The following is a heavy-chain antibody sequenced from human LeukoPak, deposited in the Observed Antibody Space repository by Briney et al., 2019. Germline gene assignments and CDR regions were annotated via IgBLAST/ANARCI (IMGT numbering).Heavy chain of an antibody. Sequence: GASVKVSCKASGYTFTSYDVNWVRQATGQGLEWMGWVNPNSGNTGYAQKFQGRVTMTRNTSISTAYMELSSLRSEDTAVYYCATFYDILTGYHIDYWGQGTLVTVSS. CDR2: VNPNSGNT. CDR3: ATFYDILTGYHIDY. D-gene: IGHD3-9*01. CDR1: GYTFTSYD. V-gene: IGHV1-8*01. J-gene: IGHJ4*02.